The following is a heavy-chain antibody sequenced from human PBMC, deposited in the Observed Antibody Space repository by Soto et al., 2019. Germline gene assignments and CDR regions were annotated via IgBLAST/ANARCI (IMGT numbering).Heavy chain of an antibody. V-gene: IGHV4-39*01. J-gene: IGHJ4*01. CDR3: ARQGMMTFGGFIATN. CDR2: SYYSGST. Sequence: QLQLQESGPGLVKPSETLSLTCTVSGGSISSSSYYWGWIRQPPGKGLEWIGSSYYSGSTYYNPSLKSRVTISVDTSKNQFSLKLSSVTAADTAVYYCARQGMMTFGGFIATNWGHGTLVTVSS. CDR1: GGSISSSSYY. D-gene: IGHD3-16*02.